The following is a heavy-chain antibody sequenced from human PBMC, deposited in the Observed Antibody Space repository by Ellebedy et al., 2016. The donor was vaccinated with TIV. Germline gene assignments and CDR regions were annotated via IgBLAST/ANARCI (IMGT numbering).Heavy chain of an antibody. J-gene: IGHJ6*02. CDR3: GRGYSSGYFYAMDV. CDR1: GGSFSNFA. CDR2: IIPMYNTA. D-gene: IGHD5-18*01. V-gene: IGHV1-69*13. Sequence: SVKVSCXASGGSFSNFAINWVRQAPGRRPEWMGGIIPMYNTANYADKVQGRVTISADESTSTVYMELSSLRSDDTAVYYCGRGYSSGYFYAMDVWGQGTTVAVSS.